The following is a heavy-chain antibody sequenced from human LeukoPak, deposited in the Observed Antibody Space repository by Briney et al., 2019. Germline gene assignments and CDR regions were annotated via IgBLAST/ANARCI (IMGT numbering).Heavy chain of an antibody. CDR1: GYTLTELS. CDR2: FDPEDGET. CDR3: ATGPRGSFEYYFDY. Sequence: ASVKVSCKVSGYTLTELSTHWVRQAPGKGLEWMGGFDPEDGETIYAQKFQGRVTMTEDTSTDTAYMELSSLRSEDTAVYYCATGPRGSFEYYFDYWGQGTLVTVSS. V-gene: IGHV1-24*01. J-gene: IGHJ4*02. D-gene: IGHD1-26*01.